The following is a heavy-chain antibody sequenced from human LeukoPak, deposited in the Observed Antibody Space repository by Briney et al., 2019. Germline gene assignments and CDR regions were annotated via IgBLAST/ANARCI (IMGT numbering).Heavy chain of an antibody. CDR3: ARGPDPDDYYGSGSYTDY. D-gene: IGHD3-10*01. CDR1: GFTFTSIA. Sequence: TGGSLRLSCAASGFTFTSIAMSWVSQAPGKGLEWVSVITGNGGSTFYADSVRGRFTISRDNSKNTLFLQMNSLRAEDTAVYYCARGPDPDDYYGSGSYTDYWGQGTLVTVSS. CDR2: ITGNGGST. J-gene: IGHJ4*02. V-gene: IGHV3-23*01.